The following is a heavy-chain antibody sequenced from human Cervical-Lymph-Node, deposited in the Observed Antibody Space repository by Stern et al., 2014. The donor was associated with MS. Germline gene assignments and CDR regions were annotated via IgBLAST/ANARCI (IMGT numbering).Heavy chain of an antibody. CDR3: AAMVRGVILDY. V-gene: IGHV1-3*01. CDR1: GYTFIDYT. CDR2: INAGNGNT. J-gene: IGHJ4*02. D-gene: IGHD3-10*01. Sequence: QVQLVQSGAEVKKPGASVKVSCKASGYTFIDYTTNWVRQAPGQGLAWMGWINAGNGNTKYSQKLQGRVTITRDTSASTAYMELSSLTSEDTAVYYCAAMVRGVILDYWGQGTLVTVSS.